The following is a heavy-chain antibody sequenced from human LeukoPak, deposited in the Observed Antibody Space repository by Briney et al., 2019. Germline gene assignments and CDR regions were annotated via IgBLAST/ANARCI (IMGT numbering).Heavy chain of an antibody. Sequence: GASVKVSCKASGYTFTGYYMHWVRQAPGQGLEWMGWINPNSGGTNYAQKFQGRVTMTRDMSTSTVYMELSSLRSEDTAVYYCARGGIAGTNDYWGQGTLVTVSS. CDR2: INPNSGGT. CDR1: GYTFTGYY. D-gene: IGHD1-20*01. V-gene: IGHV1-2*02. CDR3: ARGGIAGTNDY. J-gene: IGHJ4*02.